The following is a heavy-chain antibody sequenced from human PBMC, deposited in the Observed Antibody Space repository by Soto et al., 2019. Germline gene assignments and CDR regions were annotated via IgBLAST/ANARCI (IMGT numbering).Heavy chain of an antibody. J-gene: IGHJ6*02. Sequence: ASVKVSCKASGYTFTSYYMHWVRQAPGQGLEWMGIINPSGGSTSYAQKFQGRVTMTRDTSTSTVYMELSSLRSEDTAVYYCARDRVAAAGRVGDYYYYGMDVWGQRTTVTVSS. CDR2: INPSGGST. CDR3: ARDRVAAAGRVGDYYYYGMDV. V-gene: IGHV1-46*01. CDR1: GYTFTSYY. D-gene: IGHD6-13*01.